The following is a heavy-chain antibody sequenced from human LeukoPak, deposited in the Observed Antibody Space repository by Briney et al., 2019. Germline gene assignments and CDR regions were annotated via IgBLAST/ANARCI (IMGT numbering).Heavy chain of an antibody. CDR2: ISYDGSNK. D-gene: IGHD6-19*01. Sequence: GRSLRLSCAASGFTFSSYAMHWVRQAPGKGLEWVAVISYDGSNKYYADSVKGRFTISRDNPKNTLYLQMNSLRAEDTAVYYCARAIKAVAGTFHRDYYFDYWGQGTLVTVSS. J-gene: IGHJ4*02. CDR3: ARAIKAVAGTFHRDYYFDY. CDR1: GFTFSSYA. V-gene: IGHV3-30*04.